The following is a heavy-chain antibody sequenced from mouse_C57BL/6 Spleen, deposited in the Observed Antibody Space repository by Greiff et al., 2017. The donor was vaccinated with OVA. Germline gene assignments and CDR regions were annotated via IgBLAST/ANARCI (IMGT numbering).Heavy chain of an antibody. V-gene: IGHV1-15*01. CDR2: LDPETGGT. J-gene: IGHJ2*01. D-gene: IGHD2-5*01. CDR1: GYTFTDYE. Sequence: QVQLQQSGAELVRPGASVTLSCKASGYTFTDYEMHWVKQTPVHGLEWIGALDPETGGTAYNQKFKGKAILTADKSSSTAYMELRSLTSEDSAVYYCTRSGSNYYVDYWGQGTTLTVSS. CDR3: TRSGSNYYVDY.